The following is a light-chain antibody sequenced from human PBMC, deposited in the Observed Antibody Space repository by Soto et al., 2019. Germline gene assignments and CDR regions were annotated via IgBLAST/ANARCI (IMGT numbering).Light chain of an antibody. J-gene: IGLJ2*01. CDR2: NVY. CDR1: SSDVGGYNF. CDR3: NSYTSSSTLV. V-gene: IGLV2-14*03. Sequence: QSALTQPASVSGSPGQSITISCTGTSSDVGGYNFVSWYQQHPGKAPKLMLYNVYDRPSGFSHRFSGSRSGNTASLTISGLQAEDEAHYYCNSYTSSSTLVFGGGTKLTVL.